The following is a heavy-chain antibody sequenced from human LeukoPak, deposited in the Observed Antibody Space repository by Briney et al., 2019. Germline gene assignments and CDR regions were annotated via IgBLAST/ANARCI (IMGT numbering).Heavy chain of an antibody. CDR3: ARQDIVVVVAATGALDI. Sequence: GESLKISCKGSGYSFTSYWIGWVRQMPGKGLEWMGTIYPGDSDTRYSPSFQGQVTISADKSISTAYLQWSSLKASDTAMYYCARQDIVVVVAATGALDIWGQGTMVTVSS. J-gene: IGHJ3*02. CDR2: IYPGDSDT. D-gene: IGHD2-15*01. V-gene: IGHV5-51*01. CDR1: GYSFTSYW.